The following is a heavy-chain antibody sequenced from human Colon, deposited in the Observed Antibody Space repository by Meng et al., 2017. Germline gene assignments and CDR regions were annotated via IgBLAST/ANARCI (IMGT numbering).Heavy chain of an antibody. J-gene: IGHJ6*02. CDR1: GGTFSDYS. Sequence: SVKVSCKASGGTFSDYSLSWVRQGPGQGFEWMAGIIPTLGQTTYAQSFQGRVTITADDSTSTVYMELNSLTSADTAVYYCGRAYDPGNGHYAMDVWGQGTTVTVSS. D-gene: IGHD2-8*01. CDR2: IIPTLGQT. V-gene: IGHV1-69*10. CDR3: GRAYDPGNGHYAMDV.